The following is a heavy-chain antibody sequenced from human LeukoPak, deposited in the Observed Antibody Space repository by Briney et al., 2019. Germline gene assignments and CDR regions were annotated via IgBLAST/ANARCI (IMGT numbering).Heavy chain of an antibody. V-gene: IGHV3-48*01. Sequence: GGSLRLSCAASGFTFSSYSMNWVRQAPGKGLEWVSYISSSSSTIYYADSVKGRFTISRDNAKNSLYLQMNSLRAEDTAVYYCAKESRPYYYDSSGVYYYGMDVWGQGTTVTVSS. CDR3: AKESRPYYYDSSGVYYYGMDV. D-gene: IGHD3-22*01. CDR2: ISSSSSTI. J-gene: IGHJ6*02. CDR1: GFTFSSYS.